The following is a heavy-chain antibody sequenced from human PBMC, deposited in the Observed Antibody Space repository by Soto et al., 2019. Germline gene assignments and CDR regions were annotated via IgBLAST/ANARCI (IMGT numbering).Heavy chain of an antibody. CDR1: GYSFAKYW. J-gene: IGHJ4*02. V-gene: IGHV5-51*01. Sequence: PGESLKISCEASGYSFAKYWIAWVRQMPGKGLEWLGVIYPGDSDTRYSPSFQGQVTISADKFISTAYLQWSSLKASDTAMYYCARSDSSTWFVDHWGQGSELTVSS. D-gene: IGHD6-13*01. CDR3: ARSDSSTWFVDH. CDR2: IYPGDSDT.